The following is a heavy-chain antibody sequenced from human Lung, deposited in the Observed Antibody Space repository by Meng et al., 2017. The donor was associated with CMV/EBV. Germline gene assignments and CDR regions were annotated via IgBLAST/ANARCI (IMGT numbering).Heavy chain of an antibody. J-gene: IGHJ4*02. D-gene: IGHD3-22*01. CDR1: GGSFSGYD. Sequence: TLSLTCXVYGGSFSGYDWTWIRQSPGKGLEWIGEINHRGSTNYNPSLKSRLTISLDTSKNQFSLKLKSVTAADTAVYYCARGSTSVTMIVVVFTAASLAYDSWGQGTLVAVSS. CDR2: INHRGST. CDR3: ARGSTSVTMIVVVFTAASLAYDS. V-gene: IGHV4-34*01.